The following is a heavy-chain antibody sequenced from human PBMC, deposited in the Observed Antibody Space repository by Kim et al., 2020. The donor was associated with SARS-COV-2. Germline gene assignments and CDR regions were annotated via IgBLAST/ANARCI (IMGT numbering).Heavy chain of an antibody. CDR3: AKGVDSTGYYNWFDP. D-gene: IGHD3-22*01. V-gene: IGHV3-23*01. J-gene: IGHJ5*02. Sequence: ANSGKGRYTISRDSPKNTLYLQVNSLRAEDTAVYYCAKGVDSTGYYNWFDPWGQGALVTVSS.